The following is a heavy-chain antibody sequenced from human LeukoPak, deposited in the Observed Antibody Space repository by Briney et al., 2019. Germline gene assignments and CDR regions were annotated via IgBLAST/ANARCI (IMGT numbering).Heavy chain of an antibody. D-gene: IGHD3-22*01. CDR2: IIPIFGTA. J-gene: IGHJ4*02. CDR1: GGTFSSYA. V-gene: IGHV1-69*13. CDR3: ARERYYDSSGYFDY. Sequence: SVKVSCKASGGTFSSYAISWVRQAPGQGLEWMGGIIPIFGTANYAQKFQGRVAITADESTSTAYMELSSLRSEDTAVYYCARERYYDSSGYFDYWGQGTLVTVSS.